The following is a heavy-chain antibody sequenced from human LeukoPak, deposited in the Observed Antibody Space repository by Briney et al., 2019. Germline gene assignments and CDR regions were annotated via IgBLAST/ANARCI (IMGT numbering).Heavy chain of an antibody. Sequence: PSETLSLTCTVSRGSISSINYYWGWIRQPPGKGLEWIGSMYYSESTYYNPSLKSQVTISVDTSKKQFSLKLSSMTAADTAVYYCATTMGSGYLTPFDYWGQGTLVTVSS. CDR2: MYYSEST. V-gene: IGHV4-39*07. CDR1: RGSISSINYY. D-gene: IGHD3-22*01. J-gene: IGHJ4*02. CDR3: ATTMGSGYLTPFDY.